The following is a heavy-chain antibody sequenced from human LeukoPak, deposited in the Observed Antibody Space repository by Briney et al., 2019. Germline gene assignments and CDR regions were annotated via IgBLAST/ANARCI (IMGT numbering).Heavy chain of an antibody. J-gene: IGHJ5*02. CDR1: GFTFSGQW. CDR2: IKSDGSST. V-gene: IGHV3-74*01. Sequence: TGGSLRLSCAASGFTFSGQWMHWVRQAPGKGPVWVSRIKSDGSSTYYADSVKGRFTISRDNAKNTLYLQMNSLRAEDTAVYYCARSDWFDPWGQGTLVTVSS. CDR3: ARSDWFDP.